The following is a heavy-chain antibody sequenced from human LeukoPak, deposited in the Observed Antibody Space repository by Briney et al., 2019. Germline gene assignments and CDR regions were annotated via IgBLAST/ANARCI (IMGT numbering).Heavy chain of an antibody. CDR3: ARESYYDSSGPDAFDI. D-gene: IGHD3-22*01. V-gene: IGHV1-18*01. Sequence: GASVKVSCKASGYTFTSYGISWVRQAPGQGLEWMGWISAYNGNTNYAQKLQGRVTMTTDTSTSTAYMELRSLRSDDTAVYYCARESYYDSSGPDAFDIWGQGTMVTVSS. J-gene: IGHJ3*02. CDR2: ISAYNGNT. CDR1: GYTFTSYG.